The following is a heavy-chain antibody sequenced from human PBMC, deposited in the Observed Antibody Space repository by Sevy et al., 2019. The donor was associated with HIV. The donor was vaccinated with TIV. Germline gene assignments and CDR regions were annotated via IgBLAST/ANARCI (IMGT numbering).Heavy chain of an antibody. CDR3: ASKGGSRPNDAFDT. J-gene: IGHJ3*02. V-gene: IGHV3-73*01. Sequence: GGSLRLSCAASGFTFSGSSVHWVRQASGKGLEWVGRIRSKASSYATTYGASVRGRFIISRDDSKNTAYLQMNSLKTEDTAVYYCASKGGSRPNDAFDTWGQGTMVTVSS. CDR1: GFTFSGSS. CDR2: IRSKASSYAT. D-gene: IGHD3-10*01.